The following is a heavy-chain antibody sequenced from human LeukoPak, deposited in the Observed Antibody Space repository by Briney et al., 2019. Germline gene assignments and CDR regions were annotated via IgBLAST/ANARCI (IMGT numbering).Heavy chain of an antibody. CDR1: LDSISSHY. J-gene: IGHJ4*02. CDR2: IYYSGIT. V-gene: IGHV4-59*11. D-gene: IGHD3-10*01. Sequence: SETLSLTCTVSLDSISSHYWSCIRQPPRKGLEWSGYIYYSGITNYNPSLKSRDTISVDTSKNQFSLKLSSVTAADTAVYYCARDRGGYYDLWGQGTLVTVSS. CDR3: ARDRGGYYDL.